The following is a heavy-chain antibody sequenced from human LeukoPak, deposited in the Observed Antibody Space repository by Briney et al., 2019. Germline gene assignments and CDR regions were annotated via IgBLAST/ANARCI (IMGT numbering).Heavy chain of an antibody. J-gene: IGHJ6*03. CDR1: GGSISSSIYF. D-gene: IGHD3-10*01. V-gene: IGHV4-39*01. CDR3: ARQLYASGTYYAPMDV. Sequence: TSETLSLTCTVSGGSISSSIYFWGWIRQPPGKGLEWIGSIHYSGSTYHDPSLKSRVAISIDTSKNQFSLKLSSVTAADTAVYYCARQLYASGTYYAPMDVWGKGTTVTISS. CDR2: IHYSGST.